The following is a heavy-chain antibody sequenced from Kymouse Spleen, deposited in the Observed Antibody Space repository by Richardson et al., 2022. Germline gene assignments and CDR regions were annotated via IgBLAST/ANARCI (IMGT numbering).Heavy chain of an antibody. Sequence: QLQLQESGPGLVKPSETLSLTCTVSGGSISSSSYYWGWIRQPPGKGLEWIGSIYYSGSTYYNPSLKSRVTISVDTSKNQFSLKLSSVTAADTAVYYCARQDYGSVPSWFDPWGQGTLVTVSS. V-gene: IGHV4-39*01. D-gene: IGHD3-10*01. CDR1: GGSISSSSYY. J-gene: IGHJ5*02. CDR3: ARQDYGSVPSWFDP. CDR2: IYYSGST.